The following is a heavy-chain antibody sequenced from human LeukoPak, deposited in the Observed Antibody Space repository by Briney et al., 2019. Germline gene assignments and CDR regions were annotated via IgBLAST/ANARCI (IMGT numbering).Heavy chain of an antibody. CDR3: ARDGYCNGGSCYSLDY. J-gene: IGHJ4*02. CDR1: GGTFSSYA. Sequence: SVKVSCKASGGTFSSYAISWVRQAPGQGLEWMGRIIPIFGTANYAQKFQGRVTITTDESTSTAYMELSSLRSEDTAVYYCARDGYCNGGSCYSLDYWGQGALVTVSS. V-gene: IGHV1-69*05. CDR2: IIPIFGTA. D-gene: IGHD2-15*01.